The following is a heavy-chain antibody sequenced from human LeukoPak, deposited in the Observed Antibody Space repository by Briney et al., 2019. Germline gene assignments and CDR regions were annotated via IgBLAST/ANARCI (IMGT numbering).Heavy chain of an antibody. V-gene: IGHV3-30*02. CDR3: AKDTRDGPKKPDYYYYYMDV. Sequence: GGSLRLSCAASGFTFSSYWMTWVRQAPGKGLEWVAFIRYDGSNKYYADSVEGRFTISRDNSKNTLYLQMNSLRAEDTAVYYCAKDTRDGPKKPDYYYYYMDVWGKGTTVTVSS. CDR1: GFTFSSYW. CDR2: IRYDGSNK. D-gene: IGHD5-24*01. J-gene: IGHJ6*03.